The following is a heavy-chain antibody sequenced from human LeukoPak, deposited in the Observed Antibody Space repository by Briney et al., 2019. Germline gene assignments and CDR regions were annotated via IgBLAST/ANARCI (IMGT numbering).Heavy chain of an antibody. Sequence: GGSLRLSCAASGFTFSSYEMNWVRQAPGGGLEWVSYISSSGSTIYYADSVKGRFTISRDNAKNSLYLQMNSLRAEDTAVYYCARESLGGYFDWLSPFDYWGRGALVTVSS. J-gene: IGHJ4*02. CDR3: ARESLGGYFDWLSPFDY. D-gene: IGHD3-9*01. V-gene: IGHV3-48*03. CDR1: GFTFSSYE. CDR2: ISSSGSTI.